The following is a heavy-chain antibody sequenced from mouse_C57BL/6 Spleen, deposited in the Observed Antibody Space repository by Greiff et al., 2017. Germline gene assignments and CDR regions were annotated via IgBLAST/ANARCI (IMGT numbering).Heavy chain of an antibody. CDR3: ARSAIYDGYYFDY. Sequence: EVQLKESGPELVKPGASVKMSCKASGYTFTDYNMHWVKQSHGKSLEWIGYINPNNGGTSYNQKFKGKATLTVNKSSSTAYMELRSLTSEDSAVYYCARSAIYDGYYFDYWGQGTTLTVSS. J-gene: IGHJ2*01. V-gene: IGHV1-22*01. CDR2: INPNNGGT. CDR1: GYTFTDYN. D-gene: IGHD2-3*01.